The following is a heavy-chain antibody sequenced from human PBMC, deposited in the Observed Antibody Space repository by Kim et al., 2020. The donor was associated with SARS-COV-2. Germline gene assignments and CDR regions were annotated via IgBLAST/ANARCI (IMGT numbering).Heavy chain of an antibody. J-gene: IGHJ4*02. CDR1: GGSISSSSYY. D-gene: IGHD2-15*01. CDR3: ARVMWPASDFDY. Sequence: SETLSLTCTVSGGSISSSSYYWGWIRQPPGKGLEWIGSIYYSGSTYYNPSLKSRVTISVDTSKNQFSLKLSSVTAADTAVYYCARVMWPASDFDYWGQGTLVTVSS. V-gene: IGHV4-39*01. CDR2: IYYSGST.